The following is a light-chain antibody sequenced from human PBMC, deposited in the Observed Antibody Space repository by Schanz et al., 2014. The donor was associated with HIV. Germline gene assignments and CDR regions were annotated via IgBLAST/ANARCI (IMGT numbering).Light chain of an antibody. V-gene: IGLV1-44*01. Sequence: QSVLTQPPSASGTPGQRVTISCSGSSSDIGSNTVNWYQQLPGTAPKLLIYSNDQRPSGVPARFSGSKSGTSASLAISGLQSADEADYYCAAWDDSLNGVVFGRGTKLTVL. J-gene: IGLJ2*01. CDR2: SND. CDR1: SSDIGSNT. CDR3: AAWDDSLNGVV.